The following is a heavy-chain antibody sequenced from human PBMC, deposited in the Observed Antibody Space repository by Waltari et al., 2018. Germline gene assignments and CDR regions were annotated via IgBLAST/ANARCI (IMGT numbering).Heavy chain of an antibody. V-gene: IGHV3-21*01. Sequence: EVQLVESGGGLVKPGGSLRLSCAASGFTFSSYSMNWVRQAPGKGLEGFSSISRSSSYIYYAESVKGRFTISRDNAKNSLYLQMNSLRAEDTAVYYCARDRTAAGYDAFDIWGQGTMVTVSS. CDR1: GFTFSSYS. CDR3: ARDRTAAGYDAFDI. D-gene: IGHD6-13*01. CDR2: ISRSSSYI. J-gene: IGHJ3*02.